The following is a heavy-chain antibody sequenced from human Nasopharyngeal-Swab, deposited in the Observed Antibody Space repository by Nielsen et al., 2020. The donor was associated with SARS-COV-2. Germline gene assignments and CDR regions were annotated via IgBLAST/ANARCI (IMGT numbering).Heavy chain of an antibody. CDR2: INQDESVK. D-gene: IGHD6-6*01. CDR1: GFTFTNYW. Sequence: LSLTCAASGFTFTNYWMSWFRQAPGKGLEWVANINQDESVKYYVDSVKGRFTVSRDNAKDSLYLQMNSLRIEDTAVYFCARIGYSSSSTDYWGQGTLVTVSS. J-gene: IGHJ4*02. V-gene: IGHV3-7*01. CDR3: ARIGYSSSSTDY.